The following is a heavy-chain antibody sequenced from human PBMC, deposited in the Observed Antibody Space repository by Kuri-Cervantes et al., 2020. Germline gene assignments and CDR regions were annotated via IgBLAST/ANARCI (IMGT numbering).Heavy chain of an antibody. Sequence: SETLSLTCTVSGYSISSVYYRDWIRQPPGKGLEWIGSIYHSGSPYYNPSLKSRVTISVDTSKNQFSLRLTSVTAADTAVYYCVRGGDDGYSAYFNYWGQGTLVTVSS. CDR2: IYHSGSP. V-gene: IGHV4-38-2*02. CDR3: VRGGDDGYSAYFNY. J-gene: IGHJ4*02. D-gene: IGHD5-24*01. CDR1: GYSISSVYY.